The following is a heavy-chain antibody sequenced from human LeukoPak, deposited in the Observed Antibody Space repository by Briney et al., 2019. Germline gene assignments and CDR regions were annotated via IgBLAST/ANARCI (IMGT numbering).Heavy chain of an antibody. V-gene: IGHV3-30*04. CDR1: GFTFSTDV. J-gene: IGHJ3*02. D-gene: IGHD3-9*01. Sequence: TGGSLRLSCAASGFTFSTDVIHWVRQAPGKGLEWLAVISYDGSNKHYADSVKGRFTISRDNSKNTLYLQMNSLRAEDTAVYYCARVEGYYDILTGYQLGGFDIWGQGTKVTVSS. CDR2: ISYDGSNK. CDR3: ARVEGYYDILTGYQLGGFDI.